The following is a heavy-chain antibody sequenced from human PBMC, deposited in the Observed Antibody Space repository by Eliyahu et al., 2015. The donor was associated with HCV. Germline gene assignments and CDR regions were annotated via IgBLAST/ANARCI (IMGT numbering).Heavy chain of an antibody. Sequence: QVQLVQSGAEVKKPGASVKVSCKASGYTFTSYAMHWVRQAPGQRLEWMGWINAGNGNTKYSQKFQGRVTITRDTSASTAYMELSSLRSEDTAVYYCARDLTYCSGGSCYFFDYWGQGTLVTVSS. V-gene: IGHV1-3*01. CDR1: GYTFTSYA. D-gene: IGHD2-15*01. CDR2: INAGNGNT. J-gene: IGHJ4*02. CDR3: ARDLTYCSGGSCYFFDY.